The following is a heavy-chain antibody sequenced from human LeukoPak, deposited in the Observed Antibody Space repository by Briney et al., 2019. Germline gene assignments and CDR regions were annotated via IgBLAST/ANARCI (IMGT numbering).Heavy chain of an antibody. Sequence: GGSLRLSCAASGFTFSSYSMNWVRQAPGKGLEWVSSISSSSSYIYYADSVKGRFTISRDNAKNSLYLQMNSLRAEDTAVYYCARQWDIVATIDYWGQGTLVTVSS. CDR1: GFTFSSYS. D-gene: IGHD5-12*01. J-gene: IGHJ4*02. CDR3: ARQWDIVATIDY. V-gene: IGHV3-21*01. CDR2: ISSSSSYI.